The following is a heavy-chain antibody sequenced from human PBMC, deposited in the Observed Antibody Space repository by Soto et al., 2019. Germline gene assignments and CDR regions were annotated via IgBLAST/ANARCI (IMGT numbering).Heavy chain of an antibody. D-gene: IGHD3-3*01. CDR2: ISCSGGST. Sequence: GGSLRLSCSASGFTFSSYAMSWVGQAPGKGVQSVSAISCSGGSTYYADSVKGRFTISRDNSKNTLYLQMNSLRAEDTAVYYCARDGHYDFWSGYPPHYGMDVWGQGTTVTVSS. CDR3: ARDGHYDFWSGYPPHYGMDV. CDR1: GFTFSSYA. J-gene: IGHJ6*02. V-gene: IGHV3-23*01.